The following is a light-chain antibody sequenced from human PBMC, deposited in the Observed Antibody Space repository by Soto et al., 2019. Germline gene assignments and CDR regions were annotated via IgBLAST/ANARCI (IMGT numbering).Light chain of an antibody. CDR1: QDIGSW. CDR2: DAS. J-gene: IGKJ4*01. V-gene: IGKV1D-16*01. CDR3: QQFSSYPLT. Sequence: DIQMTQSPSSVSASVGDRVTITCRASQDIGSWFAWYQQKPGQAPRLLIYDASGRATGIPDRFSGGGSGTDFTLTISRLEPEDFAVYYCQQFSSYPLTFGGGTKVDIK.